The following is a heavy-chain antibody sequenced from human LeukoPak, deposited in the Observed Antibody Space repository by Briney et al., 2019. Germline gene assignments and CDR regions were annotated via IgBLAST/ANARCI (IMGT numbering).Heavy chain of an antibody. CDR3: ARHLAAAGFDY. CDR2: IYYSGST. Sequence: SETLSLTCTVAGGSISSYYWSWIRQPPGKGLEWIGYIYYSGSTNYNPSLKSRVTISVDTSKNQFSLKLSSVTAADTAVYYCARHLAAAGFDYWGQGTLVTVSS. V-gene: IGHV4-59*08. J-gene: IGHJ4*02. D-gene: IGHD6-13*01. CDR1: GGSISSYY.